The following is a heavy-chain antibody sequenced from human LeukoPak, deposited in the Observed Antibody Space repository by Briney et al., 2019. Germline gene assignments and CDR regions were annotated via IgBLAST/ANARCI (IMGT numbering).Heavy chain of an antibody. CDR2: TSRGSSST. Sequence: PGGSLRLSCVASRFTFSDYMSWIRQAPGKGLEWVSYTSRGSSSTNYADSVKGRFTISRDNAKNSLYLQMNSLRADDTAVYYCATTYYDSSGYLHYFDYWGQGTLVTVSS. CDR1: RFTFSDY. D-gene: IGHD3-22*01. J-gene: IGHJ4*02. V-gene: IGHV3-11*06. CDR3: ATTYYDSSGYLHYFDY.